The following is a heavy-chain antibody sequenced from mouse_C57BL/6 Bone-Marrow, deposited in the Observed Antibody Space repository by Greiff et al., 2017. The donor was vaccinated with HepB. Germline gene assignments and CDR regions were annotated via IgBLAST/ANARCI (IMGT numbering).Heavy chain of an antibody. V-gene: IGHV5-4*03. J-gene: IGHJ2*01. CDR2: ISDGGSYT. CDR1: GFTFSSYA. CDR3: ARGGITTVVATGYFDY. Sequence: EVKLVESGGGLVKPGGSLKLSCAASGFTFSSYAMSWVRQTPEKRLEWVATISDGGSYTYYPDNVKGRFTISRDNAKNNLYLQMSHLESEDTAMYYCARGGITTVVATGYFDYWGQGTTLTVSS. D-gene: IGHD1-1*01.